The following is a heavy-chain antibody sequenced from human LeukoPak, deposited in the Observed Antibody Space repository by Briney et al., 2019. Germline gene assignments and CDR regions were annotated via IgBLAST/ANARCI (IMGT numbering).Heavy chain of an antibody. V-gene: IGHV1-18*04. CDR3: ARMTGYYGLGMDV. D-gene: IGHD3-10*01. J-gene: IGHJ6*04. CDR1: GYTFTIYG. Sequence: ASVKVCCKASGYTFTIYGISWVRQAPGQGLEWIGWISAYNGNTNYAQKLQGRVTMTTDTSTSTAYMELRSLRSDDTAVYYCARMTGYYGLGMDVWGKGTTVTVSS. CDR2: ISAYNGNT.